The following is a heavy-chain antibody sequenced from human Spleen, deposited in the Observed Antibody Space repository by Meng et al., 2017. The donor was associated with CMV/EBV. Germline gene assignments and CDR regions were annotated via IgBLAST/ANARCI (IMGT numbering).Heavy chain of an antibody. Sequence: SETLSLTCTVSGDSISSYYWSWIRQPPGKGLEWIGYIYYSGSTNYNPSLKSRVTISVDTSKNQFSLKLSSVTAADTAVYYCARNVYYDFWSGYYPRDYYGMDVWGQGTTVTVSS. CDR2: IYYSGST. V-gene: IGHV4-59*01. CDR3: ARNVYYDFWSGYYPRDYYGMDV. D-gene: IGHD3-3*01. J-gene: IGHJ6*02. CDR1: GDSISSYY.